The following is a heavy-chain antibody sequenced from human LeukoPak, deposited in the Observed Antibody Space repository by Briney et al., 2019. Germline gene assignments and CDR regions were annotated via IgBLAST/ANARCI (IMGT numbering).Heavy chain of an antibody. V-gene: IGHV4-39*01. Sequence: SETLSLTCTVSGGSISSSSYYWGWIRQPPGKGLEWIGSIYYSGSTYYNPSFKSRVTISVDTSKNQFSLKLSSVTAADTAVYYCARLEYSNNWFDPWGQGTLVTVSS. CDR1: GGSISSSSYY. D-gene: IGHD6-6*01. J-gene: IGHJ5*02. CDR3: ARLEYSNNWFDP. CDR2: IYYSGST.